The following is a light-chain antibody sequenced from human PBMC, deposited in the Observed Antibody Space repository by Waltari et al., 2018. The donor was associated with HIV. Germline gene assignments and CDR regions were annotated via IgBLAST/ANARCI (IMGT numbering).Light chain of an antibody. V-gene: IGKV3-15*01. CDR3: QQYNNWPPT. Sequence: EIVMTQSPATLSVSPGERATLSCRASQSVTRNLAWYPPKPGQAPRLLIYGASTRATGIPARFSGSGSGTEFTLTIRSLQSEDFAVYYCQQYNNWPPTFGQGTKVEIK. CDR2: GAS. J-gene: IGKJ1*01. CDR1: QSVTRN.